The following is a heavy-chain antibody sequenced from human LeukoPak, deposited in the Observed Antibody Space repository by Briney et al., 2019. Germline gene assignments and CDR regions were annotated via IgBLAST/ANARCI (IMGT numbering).Heavy chain of an antibody. J-gene: IGHJ4*02. CDR1: GFTISGYD. Sequence: AETLTLTCAAPGFTISGYDMSWIRQPPGQGLEWVGYIYYGGSTNYNASVKSRVTISVDTSKSQLSLKLNSLSAEDTAVYYCARESQEKYYFDNWGQGTRVTVSS. V-gene: IGHV4-59*12. CDR3: ARESQEKYYFDN. D-gene: IGHD5-24*01. CDR2: IYYGGST.